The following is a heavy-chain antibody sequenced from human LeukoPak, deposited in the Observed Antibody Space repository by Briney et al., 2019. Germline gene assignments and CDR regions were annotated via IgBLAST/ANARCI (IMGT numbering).Heavy chain of an antibody. D-gene: IGHD3-22*01. V-gene: IGHV3-23*01. Sequence: GGSLRLSCAASGVTFSSHGMSWVRQAPGKGLEWVSTISGSGYNTYYADSVMGRFTIPRDNSKDTMYLQMNSLRAEDTAVYYCAKGAEEGVVITSVYYYYMDVWGKGTTVTISS. CDR2: ISGSGYNT. CDR3: AKGAEEGVVITSVYYYYMDV. J-gene: IGHJ6*03. CDR1: GVTFSSHG.